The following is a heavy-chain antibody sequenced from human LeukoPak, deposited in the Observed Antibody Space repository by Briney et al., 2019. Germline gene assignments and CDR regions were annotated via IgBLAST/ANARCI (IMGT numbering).Heavy chain of an antibody. Sequence: SQTLSLTCTVSGGSIRSGGYYWSWIRQPAGKGLEWIGRFYSSGSSNYNPSLNSRVTISVDTSKNQFSLKLSSVTAADTAVYYCASEYCSGGSCYPGYWGQGTLVTVSS. CDR2: FYSSGSS. J-gene: IGHJ4*02. D-gene: IGHD2-15*01. CDR1: GGSIRSGGYY. V-gene: IGHV4-61*02. CDR3: ASEYCSGGSCYPGY.